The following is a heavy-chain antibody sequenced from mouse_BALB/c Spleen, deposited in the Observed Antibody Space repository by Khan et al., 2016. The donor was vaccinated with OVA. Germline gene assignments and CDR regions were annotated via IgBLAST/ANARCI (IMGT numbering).Heavy chain of an antibody. CDR3: AKWGTANYYAMDY. D-gene: IGHD1-2*01. V-gene: IGHV2-3*01. Sequence: QVQLKQSGPGLVAPSQSLSITCTVSGFSLTSYGVNWVRQPPGKGLEWLGVIWGDGSTNYHSTLLSRLSISKDNSQSQVFLKLSNLQTDDTATYFCAKWGTANYYAMDYWGQGTSVTVSS. J-gene: IGHJ4*01. CDR1: GFSLTSYG. CDR2: IWGDGST.